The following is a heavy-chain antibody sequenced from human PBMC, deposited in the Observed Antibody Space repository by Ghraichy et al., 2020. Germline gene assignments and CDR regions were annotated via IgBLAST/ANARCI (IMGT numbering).Heavy chain of an antibody. CDR2: IYYSGST. V-gene: IGHV4-30-4*01. D-gene: IGHD6-13*01. CDR1: GGSISSGDYY. J-gene: IGHJ2*01. CDR3: ARDPARVGIAAAGTANYWYFDL. Sequence: SETLSLTCTVSGGSISSGDYYWSWIRQPPGKGLEWIGYIYYSGSTYYNPSLKSRVTLSVDTSKNQFSLKLSSVTAADTAVYYCARDPARVGIAAAGTANYWYFDLWGRGTLVTVSS.